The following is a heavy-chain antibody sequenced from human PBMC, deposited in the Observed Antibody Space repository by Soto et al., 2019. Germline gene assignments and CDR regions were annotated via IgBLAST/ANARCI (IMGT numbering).Heavy chain of an antibody. CDR1: GYSFTSYW. CDR3: ARVIAVAGVSGDY. V-gene: IGHV5-51*01. CDR2: IYPGGSDT. Sequence: GESLKISCKGSGYSFTSYWIGWVRQMPGKGLEWMGIIYPGGSDTRYSPSFQGQVTISADKSISTAYLQWSSLKASDTAMYYCARVIAVAGVSGDYWGQGTLVTVSS. D-gene: IGHD6-19*01. J-gene: IGHJ4*02.